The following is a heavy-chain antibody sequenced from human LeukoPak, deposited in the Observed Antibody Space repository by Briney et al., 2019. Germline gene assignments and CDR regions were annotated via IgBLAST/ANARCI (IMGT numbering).Heavy chain of an antibody. CDR2: FDPEDGET. CDR3: ATGRGYYYDSSGSNVDY. V-gene: IGHV1-24*01. D-gene: IGHD3-22*01. Sequence: ASVKVSCKVSGYTLTELSMHWVRQAPGKGLEWMGGFDPEDGETIYAQKFQGRVTMTGDTSTDTAYMELSSLRSEDTAVYYCATGRGYYYDSSGSNVDYWGQGTLVTVSS. J-gene: IGHJ4*02. CDR1: GYTLTELS.